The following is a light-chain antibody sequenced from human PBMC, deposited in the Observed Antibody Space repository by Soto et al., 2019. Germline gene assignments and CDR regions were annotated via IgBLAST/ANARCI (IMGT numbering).Light chain of an antibody. CDR3: QNYDGSLPWT. CDR2: GAS. V-gene: IGKV3-20*01. CDR1: QSLSNNC. Sequence: IVLTQSPTTPPLSPGQRATLSYRASQSLSNNCLACYQEKPAQSTRLIFYGASTRADGIPDRFSGSGSGTDFTLTITRLEPEDFASYDCQNYDGSLPWTFGPGTQVDI. J-gene: IGKJ1*01.